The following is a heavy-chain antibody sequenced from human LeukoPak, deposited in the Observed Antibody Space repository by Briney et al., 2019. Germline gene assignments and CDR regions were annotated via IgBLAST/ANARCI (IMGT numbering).Heavy chain of an antibody. J-gene: IGHJ4*02. D-gene: IGHD2-21*01. CDR2: IYYSGST. V-gene: IGHV4-39*01. Sequence: PSETLSLTCTVSGGSISSSSYYWGWIRQPPGKGLEWIGSIYYSGSTYYNPSLKSRVTISVDTSKNQFSLKLSSVTAADTAVYYCVMTQRIRLLYYWGQGTLVTVSS. CDR3: VMTQRIRLLYY. CDR1: GGSISSSSYY.